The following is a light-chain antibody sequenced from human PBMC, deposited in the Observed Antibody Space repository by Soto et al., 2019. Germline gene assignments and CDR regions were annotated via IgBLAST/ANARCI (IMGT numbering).Light chain of an antibody. CDR3: QQLSTWPPIT. V-gene: IGKV3-11*01. CDR1: QSVSSY. Sequence: EIVLTQSPATLSLSPVERATLSCRASQSVSSYLAWYQQKPGQAPRLLIYDASNRATGIPARFSGSGSGTDVTLTISSLEPEDFAVYYCQQLSTWPPITFGQGTRLEIK. CDR2: DAS. J-gene: IGKJ5*01.